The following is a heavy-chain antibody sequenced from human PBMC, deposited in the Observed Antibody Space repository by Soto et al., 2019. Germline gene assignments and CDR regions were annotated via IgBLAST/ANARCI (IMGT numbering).Heavy chain of an antibody. V-gene: IGHV3-21*01. J-gene: IGHJ5*02. CDR2: ISSSSSYI. Sequence: ESGGGLVKPGGSLRLSCAASGFTFRSYSMNWVRQAPGKGLEWVSSISSSSSYIYYADSVKGRFTISRDNAKNSLYLQMNSLRAEDTAVYYCARDAAGCSGGSCYTNWFDPWGQGTLVTVSS. D-gene: IGHD2-15*01. CDR3: ARDAAGCSGGSCYTNWFDP. CDR1: GFTFRSYS.